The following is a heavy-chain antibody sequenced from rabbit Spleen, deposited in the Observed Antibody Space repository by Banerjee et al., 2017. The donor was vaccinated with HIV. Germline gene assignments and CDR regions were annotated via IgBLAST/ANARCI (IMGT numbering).Heavy chain of an antibody. CDR2: IYPITETT. Sequence: QLEESGGRLVQPGGSLTLSCKAYGFTISNYWMNWVRQAPGEGLEWIGIIYPITETTYYANWVNGRFTISSDNAQNTVDLQMNSLTAADTATYFCAREDVGGSISLWGPGTLVTVS. V-gene: IGHV1S7*01. CDR1: GFTISNYW. D-gene: IGHD1-1*01. J-gene: IGHJ6*01. CDR3: AREDVGGSISL.